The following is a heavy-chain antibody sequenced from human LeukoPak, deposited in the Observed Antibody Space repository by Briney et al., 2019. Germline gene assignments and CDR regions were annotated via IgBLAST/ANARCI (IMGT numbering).Heavy chain of an antibody. Sequence: SVALSRASPVSRGSISSSSYYWAWIRRPPGKGRGWVGIFFYSGSTYYNPSPKSRVTISVDTSKNQFSLKLSSVTAADTAVYYCARGSSGGSYYRAREAGVWFDPGGEGTLVTVSS. V-gene: IGHV4-39*07. D-gene: IGHD1-26*01. J-gene: IGHJ5*02. CDR1: RGSISSSSYY. CDR2: FFYSGST. CDR3: ARGSSGGSYYRAREAGVWFDP.